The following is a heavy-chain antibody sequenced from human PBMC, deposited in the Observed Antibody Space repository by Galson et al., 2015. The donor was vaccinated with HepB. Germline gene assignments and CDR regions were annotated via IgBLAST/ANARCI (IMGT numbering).Heavy chain of an antibody. V-gene: IGHV3-21*01. CDR3: ASFPRYCSGGSCTHPGGY. CDR1: GFTFSSYS. D-gene: IGHD2-15*01. CDR2: ISSSSSYI. J-gene: IGHJ4*02. Sequence: SLRLSCAASGFTFSSYSMNWVRQAPGKGLEWVSSISSSSSYIYYADSVKGRFTISRDNAKNSLYLQMNSLRAEDTAVYYCASFPRYCSGGSCTHPGGYWGQGTLVTVSS.